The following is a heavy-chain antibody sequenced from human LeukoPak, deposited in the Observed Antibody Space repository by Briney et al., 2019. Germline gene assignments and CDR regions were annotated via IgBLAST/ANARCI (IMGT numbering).Heavy chain of an antibody. Sequence: GGSLRLSCAASRFTFSTYSMNWVRQAPGKGLEWISHIDDVGSIIYYADSVKGRFTISRDNAKNSLYLQMNSLRAEDTAVYYCARDRLTMVRDYYYGMDVWGQGTTVTVSS. CDR2: IDDVGSII. CDR3: ARDRLTMVRDYYYGMDV. CDR1: RFTFSTYS. V-gene: IGHV3-21*05. D-gene: IGHD3-10*01. J-gene: IGHJ6*02.